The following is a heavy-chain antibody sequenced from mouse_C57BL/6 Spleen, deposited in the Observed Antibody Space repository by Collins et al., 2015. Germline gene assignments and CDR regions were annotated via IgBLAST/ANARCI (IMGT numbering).Heavy chain of an antibody. CDR2: IDPENGDT. CDR1: GFNIKDDY. CDR3: TISSTVFFAY. Sequence: EVQLQQSGAELVRPGASVKLSCTASGFNIKDDYMHWVKQRPEQGLEWIGWIDPENGDTEYASKFQGKATITADTSSNTAYLQLSSLTSEDTAVYYCTISSTVFFAYWGQGTLVTVSA. V-gene: IGHV14-4*01. D-gene: IGHD4-1*02. J-gene: IGHJ3*01.